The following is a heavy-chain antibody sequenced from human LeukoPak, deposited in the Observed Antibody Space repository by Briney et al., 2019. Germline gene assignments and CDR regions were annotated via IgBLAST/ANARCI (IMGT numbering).Heavy chain of an antibody. CDR2: IYYSGST. V-gene: IGHV4-59*01. CDR3: AREWVDILTLRSLNWFDP. J-gene: IGHJ5*02. D-gene: IGHD3-9*01. CDR1: GGSISSYY. Sequence: KTSETLSLTCTVSGGSISSYYWSWIRQPPGKGLEWIGYIYYSGSTNYNPSLKSRVTISVDTSKNQFSLKLSSVTAADTAVYYCAREWVDILTLRSLNWFDPWGQGTLVTVSS.